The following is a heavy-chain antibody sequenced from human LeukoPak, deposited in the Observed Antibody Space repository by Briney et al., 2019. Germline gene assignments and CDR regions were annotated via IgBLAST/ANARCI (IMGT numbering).Heavy chain of an antibody. CDR2: IKQDGSEK. V-gene: IGHV3-7*01. CDR1: GFTFSSYW. Sequence: PGGSLRLSCAASGFTFSSYWMSWVRQAPGKGLEWVANIKQDGSEKFYVDSVKGRFTISRDNAKNSVYPQLNSLRAEDTAVYYCARDLRKVEATKDYWGQGTLVTVSS. CDR3: ARDLRKVEATKDY. D-gene: IGHD1-1*01. J-gene: IGHJ4*02.